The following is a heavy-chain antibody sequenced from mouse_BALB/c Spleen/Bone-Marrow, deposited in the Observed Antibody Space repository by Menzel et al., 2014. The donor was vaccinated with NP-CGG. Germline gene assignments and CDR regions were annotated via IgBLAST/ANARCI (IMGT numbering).Heavy chain of an antibody. CDR1: GFAFSSYD. Sequence: EVMLVESGGGLVQPGGSLKLSCAASGFAFSSYDMSWVRQTPEKRLEWVATISSGGSYTFYPDSVKGRFTISRDNARNTLYLQMSSLRSEDTALYYCATHPYYANYPAWFAYWDQGTLVTVSA. D-gene: IGHD2-10*01. V-gene: IGHV5-9*02. CDR3: ATHPYYANYPAWFAY. CDR2: ISSGGSYT. J-gene: IGHJ3*01.